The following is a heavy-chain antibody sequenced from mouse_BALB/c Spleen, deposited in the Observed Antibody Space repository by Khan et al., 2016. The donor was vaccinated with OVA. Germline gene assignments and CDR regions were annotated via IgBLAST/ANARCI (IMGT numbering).Heavy chain of an antibody. CDR2: ISSGGDYT. Sequence: IQLVQSGGDLVKPGGSLKLSCAASGFSFSSYSMSWVRQTPDKRLEWVATISSGGDYTYYPDIVKGRFTISRDNAKNTLYLQMSSLKSEDTAMYYCASHLTGSFTDWGQGTLVTVSA. D-gene: IGHD4-1*01. CDR1: GFSFSSYS. CDR3: ASHLTGSFTD. J-gene: IGHJ3*01. V-gene: IGHV5-6*01.